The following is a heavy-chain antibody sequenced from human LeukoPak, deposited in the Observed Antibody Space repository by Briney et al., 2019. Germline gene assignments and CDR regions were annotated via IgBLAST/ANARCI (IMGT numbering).Heavy chain of an antibody. CDR1: GFTFSRFS. CDR3: AKDARRTSGWYFFDY. D-gene: IGHD6-19*01. Sequence: GGSLRLSCAASGFTFSRFSMNWVRQAPGKGLEWVSYISSSTSTIYYADSVKGRFTISRDNSKNTLFLQMNSLRAEDTAVYYCAKDARRTSGWYFFDYWGQGTLVTVSS. CDR2: ISSSTSTI. J-gene: IGHJ4*02. V-gene: IGHV3-48*01.